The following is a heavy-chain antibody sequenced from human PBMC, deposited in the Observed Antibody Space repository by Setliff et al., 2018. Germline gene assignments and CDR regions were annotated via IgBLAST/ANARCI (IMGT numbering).Heavy chain of an antibody. CDR1: GGTFSNYG. CDR2: TIPLFGTT. V-gene: IGHV1-69*05. J-gene: IGHJ6*03. Sequence: GASVKVSCKASGGTFSNYGVSWVRQAPGQGLEWMGGTIPLFGTTDYAQKFHGRVTIITDEATSPAYMELSSLTSDDTAGYYCARXGVXXXPPXDSRSYMDXWGKGTTVTV. CDR3: ARXGVXXXPPXDSRSYMDX.